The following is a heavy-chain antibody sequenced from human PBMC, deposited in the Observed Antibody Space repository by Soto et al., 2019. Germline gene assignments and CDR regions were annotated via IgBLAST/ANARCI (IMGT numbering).Heavy chain of an antibody. Sequence: QVQLVESGGGVVQPGRSLRLSCAASGFTFSSYGMHWVRQVPCKGLDLVEVISYDGSSKYYADSVKGRFTITRDNSKHTRYLQMNSLRPEDTVLYYCARALSYEGNPSAFDYWGQGTLVTVSS. D-gene: IGHD5-18*01. CDR1: GFTFSSYG. CDR3: ARALSYEGNPSAFDY. V-gene: IGHV3-30*03. J-gene: IGHJ4*02. CDR2: ISYDGSSK.